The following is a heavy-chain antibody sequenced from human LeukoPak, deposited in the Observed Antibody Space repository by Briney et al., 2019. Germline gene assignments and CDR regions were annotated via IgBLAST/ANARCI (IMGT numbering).Heavy chain of an antibody. Sequence: SESLSLTCTVSGGSISSYYWSWIRQPPGKGLEWIGYIFYSGSTNYNPSLKSRVTISVDTSKNQFSLKLSSVTAADTAVYYCARGADSSGYYSIFCFDYWGQGTLVTVSS. CDR1: GGSISSYY. CDR3: ARGADSSGYYSIFCFDY. D-gene: IGHD3-22*01. V-gene: IGHV4-59*01. J-gene: IGHJ4*02. CDR2: IFYSGST.